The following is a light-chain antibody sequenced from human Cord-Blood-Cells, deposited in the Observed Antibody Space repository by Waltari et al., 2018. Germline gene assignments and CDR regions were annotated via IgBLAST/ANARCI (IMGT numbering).Light chain of an antibody. J-gene: IGKJ5*01. Sequence: IVMTQSPASLAVSLGERATINSKSSQSVLYSSNNKNYLAWYQQKTGQPPKLLIYWASTRESGVPDRFSGSGSGTDFTLTISSLQAEDVAVYYCQQYYSTPITFGQGTRLEIK. V-gene: IGKV4-1*01. CDR3: QQYYSTPIT. CDR2: WAS. CDR1: QSVLYSSNNKNY.